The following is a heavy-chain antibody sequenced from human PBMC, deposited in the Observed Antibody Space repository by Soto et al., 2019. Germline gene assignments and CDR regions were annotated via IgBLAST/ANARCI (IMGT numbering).Heavy chain of an antibody. CDR1: GGSISSSSYY. D-gene: IGHD2-21*02. Sequence: PSETLSLTCTVSGGSISSSSYYWGWIRQPPGKGLEWIGSIYYSGSTYYNPSLKSRVTISVDTSKNQFSLKLSSVTAADTAVYYCARHVVVTAYDAFDIWGQGTMVTVSS. J-gene: IGHJ3*02. V-gene: IGHV4-39*01. CDR3: ARHVVVTAYDAFDI. CDR2: IYYSGST.